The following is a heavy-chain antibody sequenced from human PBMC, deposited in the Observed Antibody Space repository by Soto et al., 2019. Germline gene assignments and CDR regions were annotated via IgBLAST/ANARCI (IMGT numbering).Heavy chain of an antibody. CDR3: ARASGGAVADFDY. CDR2: IYYSGNT. Sequence: QVKLQESGPGLVKPSETLSLTCSVSGGSISSGGYYWNWIRQHPERGLEWIGYIYYSGNTVLHPSLTSRATISRDTSKNEFSLTLTSLTAADTAVYFGARASGGAVADFDYWGQGTLVTVSS. V-gene: IGHV4-31*03. J-gene: IGHJ4*02. D-gene: IGHD6-19*01. CDR1: GGSISSGGYY.